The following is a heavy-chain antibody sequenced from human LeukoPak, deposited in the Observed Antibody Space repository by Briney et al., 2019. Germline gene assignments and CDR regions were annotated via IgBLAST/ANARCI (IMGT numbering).Heavy chain of an antibody. D-gene: IGHD2-15*01. V-gene: IGHV3-11*04. J-gene: IGHJ4*02. CDR2: ISSSGSSI. CDR3: SRDPRSNWYDY. Sequence: GGSLRLSCAASGFTFSDYYMSWIRQAPGKGLEWVSYISSSGSSIYYADSVKGRFTISRDNAKNSRYLQMNSLRTEDTAIYFCSRDPRSNWYDYWGQGTLVTVSS. CDR1: GFTFSDYY.